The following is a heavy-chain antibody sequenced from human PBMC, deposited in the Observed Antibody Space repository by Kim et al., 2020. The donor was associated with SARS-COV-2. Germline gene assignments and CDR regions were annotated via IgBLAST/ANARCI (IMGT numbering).Heavy chain of an antibody. CDR1: GFTFSSYD. J-gene: IGHJ4*02. CDR3: ARGSFFSSTYYYGSGSYYPFDY. CDR2: IGTAGDT. Sequence: GGSLRLSCAASGFTFSSYDMHWVRQATGKGLEWVSAIGTAGDTYYPGSVKGRFTISRENAKNSLYLQMNSLRAGDTAVYYCARGSFFSSTYYYGSGSYYPFDYWGQGTLVTVSS. V-gene: IGHV3-13*01. D-gene: IGHD3-10*01.